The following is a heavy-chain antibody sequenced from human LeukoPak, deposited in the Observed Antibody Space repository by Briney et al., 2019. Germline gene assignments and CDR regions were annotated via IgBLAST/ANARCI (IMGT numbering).Heavy chain of an antibody. CDR1: GYTFTGYY. V-gene: IGHV1-8*02. J-gene: IGHJ4*02. CDR2: MNPNSGNT. D-gene: IGHD6-19*01. CDR3: ARGQYSSGWYKSDY. Sequence: ASVRVSCKASGYTFTGYYMHWVRQATGQGLEWMGWMNPNSGNTGYAQKFQGRVTMTRNTSISTAYMELSSLRSEDTAVYYCARGQYSSGWYKSDYWGQGTLVTVSS.